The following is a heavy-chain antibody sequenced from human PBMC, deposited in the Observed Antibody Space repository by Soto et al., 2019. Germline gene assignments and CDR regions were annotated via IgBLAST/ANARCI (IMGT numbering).Heavy chain of an antibody. V-gene: IGHV4-61*01. D-gene: IGHD3-22*01. Sequence: SETLSLTCTVSGGSVSSGSYYWSWIRQPPGKGLEWIGYIYYSGSTNYNPSLKSRVTISVDTSKNQFSLKRSSVTAADTAVYYCARELNYYDSSGYYDYWGQGTLVTVSS. CDR1: GGSVSSGSYY. CDR3: ARELNYYDSSGYYDY. CDR2: IYYSGST. J-gene: IGHJ4*02.